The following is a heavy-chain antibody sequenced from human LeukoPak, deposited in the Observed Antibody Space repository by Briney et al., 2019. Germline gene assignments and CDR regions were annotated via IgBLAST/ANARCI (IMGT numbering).Heavy chain of an antibody. V-gene: IGHV3-66*01. D-gene: IGHD1-26*01. CDR3: AGDQGAGVGAGDY. J-gene: IGHJ4*02. CDR1: GFTVSSNY. CDR2: IYSGGST. Sequence: GGSLRLSCAASGFTVSSNYMSWVRQAPGKGLEWVSVIYSGGSTYYADSVKGRFTISRDNSKNTLYLQMNSLRAEDTAVYYCAGDQGAGVGAGDYWGQGTLVTVSS.